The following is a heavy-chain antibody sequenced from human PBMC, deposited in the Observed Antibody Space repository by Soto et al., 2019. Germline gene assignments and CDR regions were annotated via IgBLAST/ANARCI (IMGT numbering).Heavy chain of an antibody. J-gene: IGHJ4*02. Sequence: ASVKVSCKASGYTFTGYYMHWVRQAPGQGLEWMGWISAYNGNTNYAQKLQGRVTMTTDTYTSTTYMELSSLRTTDSPAYYFQRHGNGDDYWGQGTLVTVSS. CDR2: ISAYNGNT. CDR1: GYTFTGYY. V-gene: IGHV1-18*04. D-gene: IGHD2-8*01. CDR3: QRHGNGDDY.